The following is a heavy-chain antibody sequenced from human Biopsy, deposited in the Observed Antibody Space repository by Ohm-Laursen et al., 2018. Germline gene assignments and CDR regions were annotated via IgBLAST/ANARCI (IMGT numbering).Heavy chain of an antibody. Sequence: TLSLTCTVSGGSISSYYWSWIRQPPGKGLEWIGYIYYTGSTNYNPSLKSRVTISVDTSMNHLSLRLTSVADADTAVYYCARHAPSYSGSYWRYFDLWGRGTLVTVSS. D-gene: IGHD1-26*01. CDR2: IYYTGST. J-gene: IGHJ2*01. V-gene: IGHV4-59*08. CDR1: GGSISSYY. CDR3: ARHAPSYSGSYWRYFDL.